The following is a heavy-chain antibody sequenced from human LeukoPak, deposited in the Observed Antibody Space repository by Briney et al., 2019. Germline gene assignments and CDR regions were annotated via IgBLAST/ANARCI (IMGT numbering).Heavy chain of an antibody. D-gene: IGHD3-22*01. CDR3: ARDIEDYYDSSGDTT. Sequence: SETLSLTCTVSGGSISSSSYYWGWIRQPPGKGLEWIGSIYYSGSTYYNPSLKSRVTVSVDMSKNQFSLKLSSVTAADTAVYYCARDIEDYYDSSGDTTWGQGTLVTVSS. J-gene: IGHJ5*02. CDR2: IYYSGST. V-gene: IGHV4-39*07. CDR1: GGSISSSSYY.